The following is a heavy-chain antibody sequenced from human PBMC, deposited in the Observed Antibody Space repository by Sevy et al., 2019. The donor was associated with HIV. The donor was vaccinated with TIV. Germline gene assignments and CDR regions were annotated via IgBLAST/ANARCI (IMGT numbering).Heavy chain of an antibody. CDR3: ARDLVVVVTDYYYYGMDV. CDR2: IYSGGST. CDR1: GFTVSSNY. Sequence: GGSLRLSCAASGFTVSSNYMSWVRQAPGKGLEWVSVIYSGGSTYYADSVKGRFTISRDNSKNTLYLQMNSLRAEDTAVYYCARDLVVVVTDYYYYGMDVWGQGTTVTVSS. V-gene: IGHV3-53*01. D-gene: IGHD2-15*01. J-gene: IGHJ6*02.